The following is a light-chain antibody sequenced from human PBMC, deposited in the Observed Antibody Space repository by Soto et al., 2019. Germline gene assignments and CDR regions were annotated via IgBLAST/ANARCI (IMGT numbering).Light chain of an antibody. CDR3: QQRSNWPPGGIT. V-gene: IGKV3-11*01. Sequence: EIVLTQSPATLSLSPGERATLSCRASQSVSSYLAWYQQKPGQAPRLLIYDASNRATGIPARFSGSGSGTDFTLTISRLEPEDFAVYYCQQRSNWPPGGITFGQGTRLEIK. CDR2: DAS. CDR1: QSVSSY. J-gene: IGKJ5*01.